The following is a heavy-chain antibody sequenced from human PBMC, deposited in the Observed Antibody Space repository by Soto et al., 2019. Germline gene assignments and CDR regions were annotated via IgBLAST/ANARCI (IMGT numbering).Heavy chain of an antibody. CDR2: VYSGGTT. Sequence: LRLSCVASGFAVSNNYMNWVRQAPGKGLEWVSVVYSGGTTYYADSVRGRFTVSRDDSKNTLFLQMSSLRAEDTAVYYCARAGAPFDSDSSGYWGFDHWGQGTLVTVSS. CDR1: GFAVSNNY. D-gene: IGHD3-22*01. V-gene: IGHV3-53*01. CDR3: ARAGAPFDSDSSGYWGFDH. J-gene: IGHJ4*02.